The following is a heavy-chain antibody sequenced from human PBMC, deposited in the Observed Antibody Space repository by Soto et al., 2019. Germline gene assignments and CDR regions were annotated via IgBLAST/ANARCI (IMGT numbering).Heavy chain of an antibody. D-gene: IGHD6-19*01. Sequence: QVQLQESGPGLVKPSETLSLTCNVSGGSISGYYWSWIRQPAGKGLEWIGRIYSSGSTAYSPSLRSRLTMSVDTSKNRFSLRVTSVTAADTAVYYCVRVGAVATNGGYFDYWGQGTLVTVSA. J-gene: IGHJ4*02. V-gene: IGHV4-4*07. CDR2: IYSSGST. CDR3: VRVGAVATNGGYFDY. CDR1: GGSISGYY.